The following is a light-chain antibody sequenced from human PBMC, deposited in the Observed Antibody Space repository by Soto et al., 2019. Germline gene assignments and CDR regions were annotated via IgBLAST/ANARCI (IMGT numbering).Light chain of an antibody. J-gene: IGKJ2*01. Sequence: EIVLTQSPVTLSLSPGEEAALSCRASQSISTYLAWYQQRPGQAPRLLIYDASKRAPGIPARVSGSGSGTDFTLTISSLEPEDFAVYYCQQRSNRPYTFGQGTKLEIK. CDR3: QQRSNRPYT. V-gene: IGKV3-11*01. CDR1: QSISTY. CDR2: DAS.